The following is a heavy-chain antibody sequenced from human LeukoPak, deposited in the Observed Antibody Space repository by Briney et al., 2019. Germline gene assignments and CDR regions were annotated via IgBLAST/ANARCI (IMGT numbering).Heavy chain of an antibody. CDR2: INSDGSST. D-gene: IGHD3-3*01. CDR1: GFTFSSYW. CDR3: AREQANSYYDFWSGQNSLLDY. Sequence: GRSLRLSCAASGFTFSSYWMHWVRHAPGKGLVWVSRINSDGSSTSYADSVKGRFTISRDNAKNTLYLQMNSLRAEDTAVYYSAREQANSYYDFWSGQNSLLDYWGQGTLVTVSS. J-gene: IGHJ4*02. V-gene: IGHV3-74*01.